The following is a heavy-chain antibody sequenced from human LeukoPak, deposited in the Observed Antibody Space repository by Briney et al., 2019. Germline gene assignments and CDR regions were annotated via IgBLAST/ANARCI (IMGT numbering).Heavy chain of an antibody. Sequence: GESLKISCKDSGYSFTGYWIGWVRQLPGKGLEWMGIIYPGDSDTRYSPSFQGQVTISADKSISTAYLQWSSLKASDTAIYYCARDNFWSGYHYGMDVWGQGTTVTVSS. D-gene: IGHD3-3*01. CDR3: ARDNFWSGYHYGMDV. V-gene: IGHV5-51*01. CDR1: GYSFTGYW. J-gene: IGHJ6*02. CDR2: IYPGDSDT.